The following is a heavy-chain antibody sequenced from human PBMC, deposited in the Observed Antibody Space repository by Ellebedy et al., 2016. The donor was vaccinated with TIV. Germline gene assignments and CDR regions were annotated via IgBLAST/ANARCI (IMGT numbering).Heavy chain of an antibody. CDR2: MNPNSGNT. CDR3: ARDLGSGWHFDY. Sequence: ASVKVSCKASGGTFSSYDINWVRQATGQGLEWMGWMNPNSGNTGYAQKFQGRVTMTRNTSISTAYMELSSLRSENTAVYYCARDLGSGWHFDYWGQGTLVTVSS. J-gene: IGHJ4*02. D-gene: IGHD6-19*01. V-gene: IGHV1-8*01. CDR1: GGTFSSYD.